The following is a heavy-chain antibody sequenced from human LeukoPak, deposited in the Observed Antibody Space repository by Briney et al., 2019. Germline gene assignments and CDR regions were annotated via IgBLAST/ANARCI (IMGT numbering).Heavy chain of an antibody. D-gene: IGHD6-13*01. V-gene: IGHV3-30*03. CDR3: VSEGIAAAGYSYDY. CDR1: GFTFSSYG. J-gene: IGHJ4*02. CDR2: ISYDGSNK. Sequence: PGGSLRLSCAASGFTFSSYGMYWVRQAPGKGLGWVAVISYDGSNKYYADSVKGRFTISRDNSKNTLYLQMNSLRAEDTAVYFCVSEGIAAAGYSYDYWGQGTLVTVSS.